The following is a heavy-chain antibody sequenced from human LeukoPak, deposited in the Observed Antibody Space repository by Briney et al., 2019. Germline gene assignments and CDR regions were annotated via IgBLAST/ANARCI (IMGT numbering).Heavy chain of an antibody. CDR3: VREASGGTKGVSGTFDI. J-gene: IGHJ3*02. D-gene: IGHD6-13*01. V-gene: IGHV3-7*01. Sequence: GGSLRLSCAASGFTLRTYWMSWVRQAPGKGLEWVASIKRDGSEKYYEDSVKGRFTISRDNAKNSLYLQMNSLRAEDTAVYHCVREASGGTKGVSGTFDIWGQGTLVTVSS. CDR1: GFTLRTYW. CDR2: IKRDGSEK.